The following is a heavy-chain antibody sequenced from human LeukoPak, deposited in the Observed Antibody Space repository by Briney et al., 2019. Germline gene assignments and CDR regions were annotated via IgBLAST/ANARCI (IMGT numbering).Heavy chain of an antibody. CDR2: ISYDGSNK. Sequence: GGSLRLSCAASGFTFSSYGMHWVRQAPGKGLEWVAVISYDGSNKYYADSVKGRFTISRDNSKNTLYLQMNSLRAEDTAVYYCAKAGYSYGYAWFDYWGQGTLVTVSS. CDR3: AKAGYSYGYAWFDY. CDR1: GFTFSSYG. J-gene: IGHJ4*02. D-gene: IGHD5-18*01. V-gene: IGHV3-30*18.